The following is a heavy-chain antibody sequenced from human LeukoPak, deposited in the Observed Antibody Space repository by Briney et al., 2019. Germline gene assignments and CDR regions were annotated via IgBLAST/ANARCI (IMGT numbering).Heavy chain of an antibody. CDR3: ARHRKDIGFDS. CDR1: GYTFTTYW. V-gene: IGHV5-51*01. D-gene: IGHD2-15*01. CDR2: IYPGDSDI. Sequence: GESLRISCKGSGYTFTTYWIGWVRQMPGKGLEWMGIIYPGDSDIRYSPSFQGQVTMSADKSISTAYLQWSSLKASDTAMYYCARHRKDIGFDSWGQGTLVTVSS. J-gene: IGHJ4*02.